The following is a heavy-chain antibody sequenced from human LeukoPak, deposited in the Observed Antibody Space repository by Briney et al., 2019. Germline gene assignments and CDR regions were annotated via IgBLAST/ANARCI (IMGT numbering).Heavy chain of an antibody. J-gene: IGHJ6*03. CDR1: EFSLRSYT. V-gene: IGHV3-23*01. Sequence: GGSLRLSCGDSEFSLRSYTMNWVRQAPGKGLEWVSGISAYGGSTYYEDSVKGRFTISRDDSNNTLYLQMDSLGTEDTAVYYCARMPSTEIYYSYYMDVWGKGTTVTVSS. CDR2: ISAYGGST. D-gene: IGHD2-2*01. CDR3: ARMPSTEIYYSYYMDV.